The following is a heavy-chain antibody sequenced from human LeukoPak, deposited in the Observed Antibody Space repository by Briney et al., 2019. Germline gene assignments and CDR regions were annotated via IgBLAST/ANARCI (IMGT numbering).Heavy chain of an antibody. D-gene: IGHD6-13*01. CDR3: ARDQVVLAAALLDLDY. CDR2: ISAYNGNT. V-gene: IGHV1-18*01. Sequence: ASVKVSCKASGYTFTSYGISWVRQAPGQGLEWMGWISAYNGNTNYAQKLQGRVTMTTDTSTSTAYMELRSLRSDDTAVYYCARDQVVLAAALLDLDYWGQGTLVTVSS. J-gene: IGHJ4*02. CDR1: GYTFTSYG.